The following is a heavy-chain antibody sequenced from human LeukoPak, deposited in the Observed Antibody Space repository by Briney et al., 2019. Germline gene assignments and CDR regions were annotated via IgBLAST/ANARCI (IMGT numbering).Heavy chain of an antibody. CDR1: VFSLSTRCVR. V-gene: IGHV2-5*02. Sequence: SGPTLVKPTQTLTLTCSFSVFSLSTRCVRVGWIRQPPGKALEWLALIYWDDDKRYSPSLKSRLTITKDTSKHQAVLTTANMDPVDTGTYYCARRCSGPSCYVYWGQGTLVTVSS. J-gene: IGHJ4*02. CDR2: IYWDDDK. D-gene: IGHD2-2*01. CDR3: ARRCSGPSCYVY.